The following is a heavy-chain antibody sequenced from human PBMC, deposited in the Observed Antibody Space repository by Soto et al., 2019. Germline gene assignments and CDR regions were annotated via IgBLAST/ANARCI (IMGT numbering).Heavy chain of an antibody. Sequence: GGSLRLSFAASGVSFSSYSMNWVRQAPGKGLEWVSSISSSSSYIYYADSVKGRFTISRDNAKNSLYLQMNSLRAEDTAVYYCARDPGITAADPCYFDDWGQGTLVTVSS. CDR3: ARDPGITAADPCYFDD. J-gene: IGHJ4*02. CDR1: GVSFSSYS. D-gene: IGHD6-13*01. V-gene: IGHV3-21*01. CDR2: ISSSSSYI.